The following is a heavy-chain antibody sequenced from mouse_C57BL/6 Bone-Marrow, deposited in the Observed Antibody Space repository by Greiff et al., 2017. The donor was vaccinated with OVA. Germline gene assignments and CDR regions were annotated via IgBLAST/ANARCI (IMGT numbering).Heavy chain of an antibody. CDR2: ISSGGSYT. V-gene: IGHV5-6*01. Sequence: EVQLVESGGDLVKPGGSLKLSCAASGFTFSSYGMSWVRQTPEKRLEWVATISSGGSYTYYPDSVKGRFTISRDNAKNTLYLQMSILKSEDTAMYYCARLLWDYWGQGTTLTVSS. CDR3: ARLLWDY. CDR1: GFTFSSYG. J-gene: IGHJ2*01. D-gene: IGHD1-1*02.